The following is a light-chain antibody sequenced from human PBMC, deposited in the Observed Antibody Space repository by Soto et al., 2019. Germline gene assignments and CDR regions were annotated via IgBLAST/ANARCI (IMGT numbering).Light chain of an antibody. CDR3: QKYNSVPLT. CDR2: AAS. J-gene: IGKJ4*01. CDR1: QGIDNY. Sequence: DIQMTQSPSSLSASIGDRVTMTCRASQGIDNYLAWYQQKPGKVPKLLIYAASTLQSGVPSRFSGSGSGTDFTLTISSLQPEDVGSYYCQKYNSVPLTFGGGTKVEIK. V-gene: IGKV1-27*01.